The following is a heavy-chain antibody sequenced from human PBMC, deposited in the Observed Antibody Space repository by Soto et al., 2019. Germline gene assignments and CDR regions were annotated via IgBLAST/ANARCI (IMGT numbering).Heavy chain of an antibody. CDR2: IYHSGSS. CDR1: GGSITSSPYY. J-gene: IGHJ4*02. D-gene: IGHD3-22*01. CDR3: TRADDYDSSSYYYFDY. Sequence: SETLSLTCVVSGGSITSSPYYWNWIRQYPGKGLEWIGYIYHSGSSYNNPSLKSRVTISVDTSKNQFSLKLSSVTAADTAVYYCTRADDYDSSSYYYFDYWGQGTLVTVSS. V-gene: IGHV4-31*02.